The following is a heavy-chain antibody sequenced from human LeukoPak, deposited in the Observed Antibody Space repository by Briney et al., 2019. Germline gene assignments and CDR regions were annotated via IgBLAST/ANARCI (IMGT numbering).Heavy chain of an antibody. D-gene: IGHD3-3*01. CDR3: ARAAGWGYDSQYYFNY. CDR1: GGSISSGSYY. V-gene: IGHV4-61*02. CDR2: IYTSGST. Sequence: SQTLSLTCTVSGGSISSGSYYWSWIRQPAGKGLEWIGRIYTSGSTNYNPSLKSRVTISVDTSKNQFSLKLSSVTAADTAVYYCARAAGWGYDSQYYFNYWGQGTLVTVSS. J-gene: IGHJ4*02.